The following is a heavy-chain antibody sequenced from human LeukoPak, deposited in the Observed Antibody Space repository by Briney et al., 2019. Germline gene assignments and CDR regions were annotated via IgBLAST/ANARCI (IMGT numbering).Heavy chain of an antibody. CDR1: GFIFDDYG. J-gene: IGHJ4*02. V-gene: IGHV3-20*04. D-gene: IGHD5-12*01. CDR2: INWNGGGT. CDR3: ARGSEYSGYDFGSSVSKGDY. Sequence: PGGSLRLSCTASGFIFDDYGMTWVRQAPGKGLEWVSGINWNGGGTGYADSVKGRFIISRDNAKNSLYLQMNSLRAEDTALYYCARGSEYSGYDFGSSVSKGDYWGQGTLVTVSS.